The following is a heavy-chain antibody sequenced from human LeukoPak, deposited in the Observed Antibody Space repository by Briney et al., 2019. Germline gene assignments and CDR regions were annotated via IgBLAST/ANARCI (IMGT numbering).Heavy chain of an antibody. Sequence: PGGSLRLSCAASGFTFGSYAMSWVRQAPGKGLEWVSGINSDGSSTSYADSVKGRFTISRDNSKNTLYLQMNSLRAEDTAVYYCAKDLLLYYYYYYMDVWGKGTTVTVSS. CDR1: GFTFGSYA. CDR3: AKDLLLYYYYYYMDV. V-gene: IGHV3-23*03. CDR2: INSDGSST. J-gene: IGHJ6*03.